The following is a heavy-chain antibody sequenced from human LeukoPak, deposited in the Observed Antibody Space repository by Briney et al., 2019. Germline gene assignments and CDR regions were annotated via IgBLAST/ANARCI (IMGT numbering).Heavy chain of an antibody. CDR1: GYTLISYY. D-gene: IGHD1-26*01. CDR2: INPSGGST. Sequence: ASVKASRKASGYTLISYYLHWVRQAPGQGLEWMGIINPSGGSTSYAQKLQGRVTMSRDTSTSTFYMKLSSLRSEDTAVYYCARVYWELLPMGYFQHWGQGTLVTVSS. V-gene: IGHV1-46*01. J-gene: IGHJ1*01. CDR3: ARVYWELLPMGYFQH.